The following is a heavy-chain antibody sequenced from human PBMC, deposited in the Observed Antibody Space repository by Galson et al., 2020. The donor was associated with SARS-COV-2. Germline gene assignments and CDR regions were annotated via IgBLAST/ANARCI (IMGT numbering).Heavy chain of an antibody. Sequence: SETLSLTCAVYGGSFSGYYWSWIRQPPGKGLEWIGEINHSGSTNYNPSLKSRVTISVDTSKNQFSLKLSSVTAADTAVYYCARGLTRYYDSSGYYYMEVKAVGDAFDIWGQGTMVTVSS. V-gene: IGHV4-34*01. CDR2: INHSGST. CDR3: ARGLTRYYDSSGYYYMEVKAVGDAFDI. D-gene: IGHD3-22*01. CDR1: GGSFSGYY. J-gene: IGHJ3*02.